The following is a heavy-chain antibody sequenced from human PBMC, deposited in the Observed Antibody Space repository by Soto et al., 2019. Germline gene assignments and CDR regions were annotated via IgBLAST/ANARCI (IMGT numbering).Heavy chain of an antibody. Sequence: SETLSLTCTVSGGSISSYYWSWIRQPPGKGLEWIGYIYYSGSTNYNPSLKSRVTISVDTSKNQFSLKLSSVTAADTAVYYCARDLLGGGWSRWGQGTLVTVSS. CDR3: ARDLLGGGWSR. CDR2: IYYSGST. CDR1: GGSISSYY. V-gene: IGHV4-59*01. D-gene: IGHD6-19*01. J-gene: IGHJ4*02.